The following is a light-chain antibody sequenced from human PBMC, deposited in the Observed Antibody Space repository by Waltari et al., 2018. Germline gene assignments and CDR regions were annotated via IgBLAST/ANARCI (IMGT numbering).Light chain of an antibody. CDR1: ETISTY. V-gene: IGKV1-39*01. CDR3: QQSYSFPPT. J-gene: IGKJ1*01. CDR2: ATS. Sequence: DIHMTQPPSSLSASGGDRVTIPCRASETISTYLNWYQDKPGIAPKLLIYATSTLPSGVPSRFSGNTYGTEFTLTISNLQPEDFATYYCQQSYSFPPTFGQGTKVEIK.